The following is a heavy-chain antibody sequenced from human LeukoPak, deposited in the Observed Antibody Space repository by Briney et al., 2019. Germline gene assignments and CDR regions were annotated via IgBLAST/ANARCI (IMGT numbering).Heavy chain of an antibody. J-gene: IGHJ6*02. D-gene: IGHD3-10*01. Sequence: AESLLRSSKGAGYTFSSYRTGWVRQMPGKGLEWMGIIYPGDSDTRYSPSFQGQVTISADKSISTAYLQWSSLKASDTAMYYCARMHSGSGSYSFYYYGMDVWGQGTTVTVSS. V-gene: IGHV5-51*01. CDR3: ARMHSGSGSYSFYYYGMDV. CDR2: IYPGDSDT. CDR1: GYTFSSYR.